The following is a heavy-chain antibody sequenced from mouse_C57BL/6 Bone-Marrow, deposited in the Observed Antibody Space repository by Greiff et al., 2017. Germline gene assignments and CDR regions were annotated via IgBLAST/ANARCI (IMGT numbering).Heavy chain of an antibody. D-gene: IGHD3-3*01. CDR1: GYNFKSYG. Sequence: QVQLQQSGAELARPGASVKLSCTASGYNFKSYGIRWVKQRTEQGLEWIGEIYPRSGNNYYNEKVKGKATLPADKSSSTACMERRSLTAEDSAVYFCARLGVAYWGQGTLVTVSS. J-gene: IGHJ3*01. V-gene: IGHV1-81*01. CDR2: IYPRSGNN. CDR3: ARLGVAY.